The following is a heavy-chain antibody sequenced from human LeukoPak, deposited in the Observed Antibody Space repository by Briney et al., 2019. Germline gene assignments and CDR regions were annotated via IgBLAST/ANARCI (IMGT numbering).Heavy chain of an antibody. Sequence: GGSLRLACAASGFTVSSNYMNWVRQAPGKGLEWASLIHSGGDTYYADSVKGRFIISRDNSKNTLYLQMNSLRAEDTAVYYCARDLGSLGYFDYWGQGTLVTVSS. V-gene: IGHV3-53*01. CDR3: ARDLGSLGYFDY. J-gene: IGHJ4*02. CDR2: IHSGGDT. D-gene: IGHD3-16*01. CDR1: GFTVSSNY.